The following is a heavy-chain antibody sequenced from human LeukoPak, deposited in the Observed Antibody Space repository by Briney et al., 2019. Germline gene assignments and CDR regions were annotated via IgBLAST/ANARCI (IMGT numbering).Heavy chain of an antibody. CDR1: GGSISSSSYY. Sequence: PSETLSLTCTVSGGSISSSSYYWGWIRQPPVKGLEWIGSIYYSGSTYYNPSLKSRVTISVDTSKNQFSLKLSSVTAADTAVYYCARWYYYDSSGLRQGQNWFDPWGQGTLVTVSS. V-gene: IGHV4-39*01. CDR2: IYYSGST. D-gene: IGHD3-22*01. CDR3: ARWYYYDSSGLRQGQNWFDP. J-gene: IGHJ5*02.